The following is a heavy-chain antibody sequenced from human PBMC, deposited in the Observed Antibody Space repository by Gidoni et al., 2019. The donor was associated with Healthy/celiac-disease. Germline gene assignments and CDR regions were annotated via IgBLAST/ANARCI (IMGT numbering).Heavy chain of an antibody. J-gene: IGHJ4*02. CDR3: ARDLKAAAGSFDY. Sequence: EVQLVESGGGLVKPGGSLRLSCAASGFTFSSYSMNWVRQAPGKGLEWVSSISSSSSYIYYADSVKGRFTIPRDNAKNSLYLQMNSLRAEDTAVYYCARDLKAAAGSFDYWGQGTLVTVSS. D-gene: IGHD6-13*01. V-gene: IGHV3-21*01. CDR1: GFTFSSYS. CDR2: ISSSSSYI.